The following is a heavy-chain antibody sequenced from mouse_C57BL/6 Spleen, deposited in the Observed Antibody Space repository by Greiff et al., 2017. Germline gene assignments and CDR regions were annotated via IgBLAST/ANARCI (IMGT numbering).Heavy chain of an antibody. V-gene: IGHV1-82*01. CDR3: AREVDP. CDR2: IYPGDGDT. J-gene: IGHJ2*01. Sequence: VQLQQSGPELVKPGASVKISCKASGYAFSSSWMNWVKQRPGKGLEWIGRIYPGDGDTNDNGKLKGKATLTADKSSSTAYMQLSSLTSEDSAVYFCAREVDPWGQGTTLTVSS. CDR1: GYAFSSSW.